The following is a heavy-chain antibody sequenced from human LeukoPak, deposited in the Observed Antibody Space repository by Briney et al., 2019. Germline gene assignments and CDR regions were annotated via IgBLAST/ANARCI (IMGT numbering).Heavy chain of an antibody. CDR1: GGSISSYY. Sequence: PSETLSLTCTVSGGSISSYYWSWIRQPPGKGPEWIGDIYYSGSTNYNPSLKSRVTISVDTSKNHFSLKLSSVTAADTAVYYCAGDLGFGYFDYWDQGTLVTVSS. V-gene: IGHV4-59*01. CDR3: AGDLGFGYFDY. CDR2: IYYSGST. J-gene: IGHJ4*02. D-gene: IGHD3-16*01.